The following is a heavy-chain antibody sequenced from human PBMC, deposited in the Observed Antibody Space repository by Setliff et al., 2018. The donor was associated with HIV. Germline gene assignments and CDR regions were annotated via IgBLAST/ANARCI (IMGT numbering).Heavy chain of an antibody. CDR2: ILSSGNT. V-gene: IGHV4-61*02. D-gene: IGHD6-19*01. CDR1: GDSINSGSYY. CDR3: ARAPFPVAGFDYFDH. J-gene: IGHJ4*02. Sequence: SETLSLTCTVSGDSINSGSYYWSWIRQPAGKGLEWIGRILSSGNTYYNPSLKSRVTMSVDTSKNQFSLNLNSVTAADTAIYYCARAPFPVAGFDYFDHWGQGTQVTVSS.